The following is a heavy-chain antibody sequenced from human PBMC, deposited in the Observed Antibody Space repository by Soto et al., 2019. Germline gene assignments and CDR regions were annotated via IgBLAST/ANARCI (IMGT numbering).Heavy chain of an antibody. CDR2: INHSGST. J-gene: IGHJ4*02. D-gene: IGHD2-15*01. CDR1: GGSFSGYY. Sequence: QVQLQQWGAGLLKPSETLSLTCVVYGGSFSGYYWSWIRQLPGKGLEWIGEINHSGSTNYNLSLKSRVTISVDTSKNQFSLKLSSVTAADTAVYYCARRGDCSGGSCQLDYWGQGTLVTVSS. CDR3: ARRGDCSGGSCQLDY. V-gene: IGHV4-34*01.